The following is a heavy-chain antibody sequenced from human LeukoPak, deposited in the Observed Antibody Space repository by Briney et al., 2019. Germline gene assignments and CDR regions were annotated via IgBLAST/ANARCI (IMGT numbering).Heavy chain of an antibody. J-gene: IGHJ4*02. CDR3: RGTYYYGSGIDGDYFDY. CDR1: GFNFGTFA. CDR2: IWYDGSNK. D-gene: IGHD3-10*01. V-gene: IGHV3-33*01. Sequence: GGSLRLSCEASGFNFGTFAMHWVRQAPGEGLEWLAIIWYDGSNKHYSDSVKGRFTISRDNSKSSLYLKMNSLRAEDTAVYYCRGTYYYGSGIDGDYFDYWGQGTLVTVSS.